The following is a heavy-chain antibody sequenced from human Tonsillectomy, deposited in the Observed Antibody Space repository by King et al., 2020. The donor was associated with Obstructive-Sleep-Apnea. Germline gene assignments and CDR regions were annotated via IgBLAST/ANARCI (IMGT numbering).Heavy chain of an antibody. V-gene: IGHV3-66*04. Sequence: DVQLVESGGGLVQRGGSLRLSCAASGFTVSSNYMSWVRQAPGKGLEWVSVIFSGGSTYYADSVKGRFTISRDNSKNTLYLQMNSLRAEDTAVYYCARLGHLYCTSISCPLPSYYYGLDVWGQGTTVTVSS. J-gene: IGHJ6*02. CDR1: GFTVSSNY. D-gene: IGHD2-2*01. CDR2: IFSGGST. CDR3: ARLGHLYCTSISCPLPSYYYGLDV.